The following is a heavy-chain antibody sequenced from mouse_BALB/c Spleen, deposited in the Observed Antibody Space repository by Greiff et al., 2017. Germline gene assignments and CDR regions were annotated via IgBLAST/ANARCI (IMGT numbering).Heavy chain of an antibody. CDR1: GFNIKDTY. CDR3: APVVATERFAY. D-gene: IGHD1-1*01. V-gene: IGHV14-3*02. CDR2: IDPANGNT. Sequence: EVQLQQSGAELVKPGASVKLSCTASGFNIKDTYMHWVKQGPEQGLEWIGRIDPANGNTKYDPKFQGKATITADTSSNTAYLQLSSLTSEDTAVYYCAPVVATERFAYWGQGTLVTVSA. J-gene: IGHJ3*01.